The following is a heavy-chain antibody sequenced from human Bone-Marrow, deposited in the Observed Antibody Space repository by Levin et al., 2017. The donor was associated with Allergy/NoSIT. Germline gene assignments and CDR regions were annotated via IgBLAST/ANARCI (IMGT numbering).Heavy chain of an antibody. Sequence: QASETLSLTCAASGFTFSSFAMSWVRQAPGKGLEWVSAISAGGGSAYYADSVKGRFTVSRDNSKNTLYLQMNSLRAEDTAVYYCAKEGPYSSGWLFDFWGQGTLVTVSS. J-gene: IGHJ4*02. CDR1: GFTFSSFA. CDR3: AKEGPYSSGWLFDF. D-gene: IGHD6-19*01. V-gene: IGHV3-23*01. CDR2: ISAGGGSA.